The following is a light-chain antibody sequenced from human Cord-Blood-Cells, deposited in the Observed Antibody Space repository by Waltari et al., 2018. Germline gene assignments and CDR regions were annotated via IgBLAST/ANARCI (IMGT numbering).Light chain of an antibody. CDR3: QQSYSTPWT. V-gene: IGKV1-39*01. J-gene: IGKJ1*01. CDR2: AAS. Sequence: DIQMTQSPSSLSASVGDRVTITCRASQSISSYLNWYQQKPGKAPKLLIYAASSLQSGVPSRFSVSGSGTDFTLTISSLQPEDFATYYCQQSYSTPWTFGRGRKG. CDR1: QSISSY.